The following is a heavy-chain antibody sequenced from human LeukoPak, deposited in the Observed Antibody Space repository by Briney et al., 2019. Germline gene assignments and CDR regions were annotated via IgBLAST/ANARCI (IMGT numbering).Heavy chain of an antibody. J-gene: IGHJ4*02. Sequence: GGSLRLSCAASGFTFSSYAMHWVRQAPGKGLEWVAVISYDGSNKYYADSVKGRFTISRDNSKNTLYLQMNSLRAEDTAVYYCARDLVALTYYYDSSGYPTGGFDYWGQGTLVTVSS. CDR3: ARDLVALTYYYDSSGYPTGGFDY. V-gene: IGHV3-30-3*01. CDR1: GFTFSSYA. D-gene: IGHD3-22*01. CDR2: ISYDGSNK.